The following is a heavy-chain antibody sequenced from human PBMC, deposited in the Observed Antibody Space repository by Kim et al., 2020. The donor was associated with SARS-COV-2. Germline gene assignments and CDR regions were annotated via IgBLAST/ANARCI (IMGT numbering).Heavy chain of an antibody. CDR3: AKDFMTVTTPMDYYYGMDV. CDR1: GFTFSSYG. CDR2: IWYDGSNK. V-gene: IGHV3-33*06. D-gene: IGHD4-17*01. Sequence: GGSLRLSCAASGFTFSSYGMHWVRQAPGKGLEWVAVIWYDGSNKYYADSVKGRFTISRDNSKNTLYLQMNSLRAEDTAVYYCAKDFMTVTTPMDYYYGMDVWGQGTTVTVSS. J-gene: IGHJ6*02.